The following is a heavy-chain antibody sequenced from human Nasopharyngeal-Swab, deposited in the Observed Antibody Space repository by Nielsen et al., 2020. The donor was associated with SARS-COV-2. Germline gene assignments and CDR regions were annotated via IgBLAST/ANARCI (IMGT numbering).Heavy chain of an antibody. CDR3: ARDSGTRQYYDFWSGYDAYAFDI. Sequence: LRLSCTVSGGSISSYYWSWIRQPPGKGLEWIGYIYYSGSTNYNPSLKSRVTISVDTSKNQFSLKLSSVTAADTAVYYCARDSGTRQYYDFWSGYDAYAFDIWGQGTMVTVSS. CDR2: IYYSGST. V-gene: IGHV4-59*01. D-gene: IGHD3-3*01. CDR1: GGSISSYY. J-gene: IGHJ3*02.